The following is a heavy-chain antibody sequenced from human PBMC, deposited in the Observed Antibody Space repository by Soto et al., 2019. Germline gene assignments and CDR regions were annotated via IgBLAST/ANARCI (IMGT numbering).Heavy chain of an antibody. CDR1: GYTLTELS. CDR2: FDPEDGET. D-gene: IGHD2-15*01. J-gene: IGHJ4*02. V-gene: IGHV1-24*01. CDR3: ATSVATDSYFDY. Sequence: ASVKVSCKVSGYTLTELSMHWVRQAPGKGLEWMGGFDPEDGETIYAQKFQGRVTMTEDTSTDTAYTELSSLRSEDTAVYYCATSVATDSYFDYWGQGTLVTVSS.